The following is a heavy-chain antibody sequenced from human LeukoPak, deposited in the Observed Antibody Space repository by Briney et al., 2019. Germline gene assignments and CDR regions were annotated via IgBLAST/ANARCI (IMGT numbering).Heavy chain of an antibody. CDR1: GYTFTSYG. Sequence: ASVKVSCKASGYTFTSYGISWVRQAPGQGLEWMGWISAYNGNTNYAQKLQGRVTMTTDTSTSTAYMELRSLGSDDTAVYYCARDITMIVVAEKWFDPWGQGTLVTVSS. CDR2: ISAYNGNT. V-gene: IGHV1-18*01. J-gene: IGHJ5*02. CDR3: ARDITMIVVAEKWFDP. D-gene: IGHD3-22*01.